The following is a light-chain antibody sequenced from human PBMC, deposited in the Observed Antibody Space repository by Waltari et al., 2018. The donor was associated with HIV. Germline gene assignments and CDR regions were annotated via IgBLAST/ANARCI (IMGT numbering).Light chain of an antibody. CDR1: ASNIARNY. CDR3: SSWDDSLSGWL. J-gene: IGLJ2*01. V-gene: IGLV1-47*01. Sequence: QSVLTQSPSVSGTPGQRVTISCSGSASNIARNYVYWYQQVPGAAPKLLIYRNDQRPSGVPERFSGSKSGTSASLAISGLRSDDEADYYCSSWDDSLSGWLFGGGTKLTVL. CDR2: RND.